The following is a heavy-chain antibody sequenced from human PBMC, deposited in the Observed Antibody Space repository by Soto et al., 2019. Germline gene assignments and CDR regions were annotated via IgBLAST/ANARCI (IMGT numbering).Heavy chain of an antibody. J-gene: IGHJ4*02. V-gene: IGHV4-39*01. CDR2: INYSGST. CDR3: AKLRGGQQLVSYFDY. D-gene: IGHD6-13*01. CDR1: CGSISSSSYY. Sequence: SETLSLTCTVSCGSISSSSYYWGWIRQPPGKGLEWIVSINYSGSTYSNPSLKSRITISVDTSKNQFSLKLSSVTAADTAVYYCAKLRGGQQLVSYFDYWGQGTLVTVSS.